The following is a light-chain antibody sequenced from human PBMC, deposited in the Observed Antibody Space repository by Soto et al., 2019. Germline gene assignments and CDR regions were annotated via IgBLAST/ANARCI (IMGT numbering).Light chain of an antibody. J-gene: IGKJ1*01. CDR1: QGISNW. CDR2: HAS. CDR3: QQYSSYPK. V-gene: IGKV1-5*01. Sequence: DIQITQSPSALSASIVDTVTVAFLASQGISNWLVWYQQKPGKAPKLLIFHASSLKSGVPSRFSGSGSGREFTLTISSLQSDDFATYYCQQYSSYPKFGQGTKVDIK.